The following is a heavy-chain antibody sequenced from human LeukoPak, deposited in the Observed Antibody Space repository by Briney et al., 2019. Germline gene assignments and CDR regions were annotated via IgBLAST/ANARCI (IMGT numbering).Heavy chain of an antibody. D-gene: IGHD3-10*01. CDR3: TRVAWFGELLGAFDI. J-gene: IGHJ3*02. Sequence: PGGSLRLSCTASGFTIGDYAMSWVRQAPGKGLEWVGFIRSKAYGGTTEYAASVKGRFTISSDDSKSIAYLQMNSLKTEDTAVYYCTRVAWFGELLGAFDIWGQGTMVTVSS. CDR1: GFTIGDYA. CDR2: IRSKAYGGTT. V-gene: IGHV3-49*04.